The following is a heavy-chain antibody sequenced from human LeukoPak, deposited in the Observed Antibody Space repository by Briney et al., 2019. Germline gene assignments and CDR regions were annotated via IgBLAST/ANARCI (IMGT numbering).Heavy chain of an antibody. Sequence: PSQTLSLTCTVSGGSISSVSYYWSWIRQHPGKGLEWIGHIYYSGSTYYNPSLKSRVTISVDTSKNQFSLKLRSVTAADTAVYYCARTAGVAVAGSRQYFDYWGQGTLVTVSS. CDR1: GGSISSVSYY. CDR2: IYYSGST. J-gene: IGHJ4*02. CDR3: ARTAGVAVAGSRQYFDY. V-gene: IGHV4-31*03. D-gene: IGHD6-19*01.